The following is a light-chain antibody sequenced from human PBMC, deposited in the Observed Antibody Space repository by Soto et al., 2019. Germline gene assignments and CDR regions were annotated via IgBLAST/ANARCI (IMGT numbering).Light chain of an antibody. J-gene: IGKJ3*01. CDR1: QSVSID. Sequence: EVVLTQSPATLSLSPGDRATLSCRASQSVSIDFAWYQQKPGQAPRLLIYDASNRATGILARFSGSGSGTDFTLTISSLEPEDFAVYYCQHRHNFGPGTKVDIK. CDR3: QHRHN. V-gene: IGKV3-11*01. CDR2: DAS.